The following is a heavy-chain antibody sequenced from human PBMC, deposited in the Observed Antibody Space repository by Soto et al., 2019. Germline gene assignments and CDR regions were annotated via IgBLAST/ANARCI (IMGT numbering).Heavy chain of an antibody. CDR2: TFSNDEK. J-gene: IGHJ6*03. Sequence: GPPLANPKRTLSLPCNVPRSPHPKARKEVTWIRQPPVKALEKLAQTFSNDEKSHSTSLNRRLNISQDTSKSHVVLTMTNMDPVDTATYYCARTQKMSLYYYYFLDVLGKGTTGTVSS. CDR1: RSPHPKARKE. CDR3: ARTQKMSLYYYYFLDV. V-gene: IGHV2-26*01.